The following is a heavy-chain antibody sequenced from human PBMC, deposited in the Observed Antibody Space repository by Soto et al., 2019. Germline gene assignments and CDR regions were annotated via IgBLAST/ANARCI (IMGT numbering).Heavy chain of an antibody. Sequence: EGSLRLSCAASGFTFSSYSMNWVRQAPGKGLEWVSSISSSSSYIYYAASARGRFTISRDNAENSVYLEMDSLRAEDTALYYCARDVDADFRTDFDYWGRGTLVTVSS. J-gene: IGHJ4*02. CDR3: ARDVDADFRTDFDY. CDR2: ISSSSSYI. D-gene: IGHD4-17*01. CDR1: GFTFSSYS. V-gene: IGHV3-21*04.